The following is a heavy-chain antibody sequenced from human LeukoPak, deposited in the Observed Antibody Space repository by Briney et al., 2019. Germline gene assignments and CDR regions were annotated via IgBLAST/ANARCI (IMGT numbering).Heavy chain of an antibody. Sequence: SETQSPTCIVSGGSFSSSYWSWIRQPPGKGLEWIAYIYSNGNTNSNPSLKSRVTIAVDTSQSQFSLKLSSVTAADTAVYYCARGLVGLTPHAGVFQIWGQGTKVTVSS. V-gene: IGHV4-59*01. CDR1: GGSFSSSY. D-gene: IGHD1-26*01. CDR2: IYSNGNT. J-gene: IGHJ3*02. CDR3: ARGLVGLTPHAGVFQI.